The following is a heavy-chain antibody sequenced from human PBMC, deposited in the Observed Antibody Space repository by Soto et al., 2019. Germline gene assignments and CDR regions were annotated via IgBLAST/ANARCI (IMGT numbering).Heavy chain of an antibody. Sequence: PSETLSLTCTVSGGSISSYYWSWIRQPPGKGLEWIGYIYYSGSTNYNPSLKSRVTISVDTSKNQFSLKLSSVTAADTAVYYCASMGIAARSKAYYYYGMDVWGQGTTVTAP. V-gene: IGHV4-59*01. CDR2: IYYSGST. J-gene: IGHJ6*02. CDR1: GGSISSYY. D-gene: IGHD6-6*01. CDR3: ASMGIAARSKAYYYYGMDV.